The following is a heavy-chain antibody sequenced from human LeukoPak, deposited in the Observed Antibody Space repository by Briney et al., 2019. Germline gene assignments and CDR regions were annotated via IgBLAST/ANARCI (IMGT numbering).Heavy chain of an antibody. J-gene: IGHJ4*02. CDR1: GGSISSSSYY. CDR2: IYYSGST. V-gene: IGHV4-39*01. Sequence: PSETLSLTCTVSGGSISSSSYYWGWIRQPPGKGLEWIGSIYYSGSTYYNPSLKSRVTISVDTSKNQFSLKLSSVTAADTAVYYCARAPLDIAAAAPFDYWGQGTLVTVSS. D-gene: IGHD6-13*01. CDR3: ARAPLDIAAAAPFDY.